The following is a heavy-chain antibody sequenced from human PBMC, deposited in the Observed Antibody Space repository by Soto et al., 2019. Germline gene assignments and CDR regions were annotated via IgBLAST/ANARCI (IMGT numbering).Heavy chain of an antibody. D-gene: IGHD6-19*01. CDR2: INPNSGGT. J-gene: IGHJ4*02. CDR3: ARDLIGVAGTSDY. CDR1: GYTFTGYY. Sequence: RASVKVSCKASGYTFTGYYMHWVRQAPGQGLEWMGWINPNSGGTNYAQKFQGRVTMTRDTSISTAYMELSRLRSDDTAVYYCARDLIGVAGTSDYWGQGTLVTVSS. V-gene: IGHV1-2*02.